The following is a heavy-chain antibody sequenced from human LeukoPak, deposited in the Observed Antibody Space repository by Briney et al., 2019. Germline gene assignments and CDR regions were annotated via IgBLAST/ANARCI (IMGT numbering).Heavy chain of an antibody. CDR3: ARDPSVNNAIGYNWFDH. CDR2: TNSDGSVR. V-gene: IGHV3-74*01. J-gene: IGHJ5*02. CDR1: GFCFSSHW. D-gene: IGHD2/OR15-2a*01. Sequence: GESLRLSCAASGFCFSSHWMHWVRHAPGKRLVWVSRTNSDGSVRNYADSVEGRFIISRDNAKNTLYLQMNSLGAEDTAVYFCARDPSVNNAIGYNWFDHWGQGALVTVSS.